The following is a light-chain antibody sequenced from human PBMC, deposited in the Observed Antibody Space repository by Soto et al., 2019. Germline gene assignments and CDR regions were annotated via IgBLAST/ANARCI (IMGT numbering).Light chain of an antibody. CDR1: QSVSSSY. Sequence: EIVLTHSPGTLSLSPGERATLSCSASQSVSSSYLAWYQQKPGQAPRLLIYGASSRATGIPDRFSGSGSGTDFTLTISRLQPEDFAVYYCQQYGSSPTWTFGQGTKVDIK. CDR3: QQYGSSPTWT. J-gene: IGKJ1*01. V-gene: IGKV3-20*01. CDR2: GAS.